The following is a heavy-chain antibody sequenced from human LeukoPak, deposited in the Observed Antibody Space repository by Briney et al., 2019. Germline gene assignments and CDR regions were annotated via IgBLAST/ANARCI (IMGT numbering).Heavy chain of an antibody. CDR2: IYYGGTT. CDR1: GGSITSRNYY. J-gene: IGHJ4*02. CDR3: ARRIIVATIDY. Sequence: SETLSLACTVSGGSITSRNYYWAWIRQPPGKGLEWIGSIYYGGTTFYNPSLKSRLTISMDTSKNQLSLILSSVTAADTAVYYCARRIIVATIDYWGQGTLVSVSS. V-gene: IGHV4-39*01. D-gene: IGHD5-12*01.